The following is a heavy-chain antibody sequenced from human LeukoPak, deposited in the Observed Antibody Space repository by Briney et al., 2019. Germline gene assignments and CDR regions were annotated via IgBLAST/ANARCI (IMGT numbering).Heavy chain of an antibody. CDR2: IYSDNT. D-gene: IGHD1-26*01. J-gene: IGHJ5*02. CDR3: ASWGANWFDP. Sequence: GGSLRLSCTVSGFTVSSNSMSWVRQAPGKGLEWVSFIYSDNTHYSDSVKGRFTISRDNSKNTLYLQMNSLRAEDTAVYYCASWGANWFDPWGQGTLVTVSS. CDR1: GFTVSSNS. V-gene: IGHV3-53*01.